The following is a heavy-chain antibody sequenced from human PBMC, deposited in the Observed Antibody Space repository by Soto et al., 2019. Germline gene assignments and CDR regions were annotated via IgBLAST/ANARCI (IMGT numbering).Heavy chain of an antibody. CDR3: AKSHSSAAVYSYYYGMDV. CDR2: ISGSGESA. CDR1: GFTFVHYA. J-gene: IGHJ6*02. Sequence: PGGSLRLSCAASGFTFVHYALTWVRQAPGKGLEWVADISGSGESAFYADSVKGRFTISRDNSKNMAYMELNSLRAEDTAVYYCAKSHSSAAVYSYYYGMDVWGQGTTVTVSS. D-gene: IGHD6-25*01. V-gene: IGHV3-23*01.